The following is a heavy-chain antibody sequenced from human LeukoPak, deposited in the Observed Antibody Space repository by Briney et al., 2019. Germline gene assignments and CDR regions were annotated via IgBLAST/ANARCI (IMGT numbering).Heavy chain of an antibody. CDR2: ISAYNGNT. V-gene: IGHV1-18*01. CDR3: ARDLDGDHHPFYFDY. CDR1: GYTFTSYG. J-gene: IGHJ4*02. Sequence: ASVKVSCKASGYTFTSYGISWVGQAPGQGLEWMGWISAYNGNTNYAQKLHGRVTMTTYTSTSTAYMELRSLRSDDTAVYYCARDLDGDHHPFYFDYWGQGTLVTVSS. D-gene: IGHD4-17*01.